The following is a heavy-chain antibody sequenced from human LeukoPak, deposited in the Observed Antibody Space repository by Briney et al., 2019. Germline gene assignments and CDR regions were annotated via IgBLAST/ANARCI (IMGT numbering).Heavy chain of an antibody. V-gene: IGHV4-59*01. CDR2: IYYSGST. Sequence: SETLSLTCTVSGGSISSYYWSWIRQPPGKGLEWIGYIYYSGSTNYNPSLKSRVTISVDTSKNQFSLKLSSATAADTAVYYCARDCRIAAAGTRIYYYYGMDVWGQGTTVTVSS. J-gene: IGHJ6*02. CDR3: ARDCRIAAAGTRIYYYYGMDV. CDR1: GGSISSYY. D-gene: IGHD6-13*01.